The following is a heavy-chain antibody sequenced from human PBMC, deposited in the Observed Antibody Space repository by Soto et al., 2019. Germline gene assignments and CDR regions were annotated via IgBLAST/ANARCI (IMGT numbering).Heavy chain of an antibody. CDR2: IIPIFGTA. CDR1: GGTFSSYA. J-gene: IGHJ6*02. D-gene: IGHD5-12*01. Sequence: ASVKVSCKASGGTFSSYAISWVRQAPGQGLEWTGGIIPIFGTANYAQKFQGRVTITADESTSTAYMELSSLRSEDTAVYYCARGYDYNYYYGMDVWGQGTTVTVS. V-gene: IGHV1-69*13. CDR3: ARGYDYNYYYGMDV.